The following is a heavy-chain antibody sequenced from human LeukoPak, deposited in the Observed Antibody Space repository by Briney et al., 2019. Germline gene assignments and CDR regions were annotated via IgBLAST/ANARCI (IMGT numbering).Heavy chain of an antibody. CDR1: GFTYSIYA. J-gene: IGHJ4*02. V-gene: IGHV3-21*01. Sequence: GGSLRLSCAASGFTYSIYAMTWVRQAPGKGLEWVSSISSSSSYIYYADSVKGRFTISRDNAKNSLYLQMNTLRPEDTAVYYCARERQNKDFWSGGDYWGQGTLVTVSS. CDR3: ARERQNKDFWSGGDY. D-gene: IGHD3-3*01. CDR2: ISSSSSYI.